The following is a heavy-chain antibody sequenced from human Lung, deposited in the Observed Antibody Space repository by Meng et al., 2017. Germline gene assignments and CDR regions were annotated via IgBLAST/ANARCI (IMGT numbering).Heavy chain of an antibody. CDR2: INHSGST. V-gene: IGHV4-34*01. Sequence: QVQLRQWGVGLLKPSETLSLPCVVSGGSFSDYYWSWIRQPPGKGLEWIGEINHSGSTNYNPSLESRATISVDTSQNNLSLKLSSVTAADSAVYYCARGPTTMAHDFDYWGQGTLVTVSS. CDR3: ARGPTTMAHDFDY. D-gene: IGHD4-11*01. J-gene: IGHJ4*02. CDR1: GGSFSDYY.